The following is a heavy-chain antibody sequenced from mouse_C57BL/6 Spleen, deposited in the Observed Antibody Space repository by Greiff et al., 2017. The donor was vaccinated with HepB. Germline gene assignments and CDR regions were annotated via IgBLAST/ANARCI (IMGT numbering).Heavy chain of an antibody. V-gene: IGHV1-76*01. D-gene: IGHD1-1*01. CDR3: AREGYYGSPWYFDV. CDR2: IYPGSGNT. J-gene: IGHJ1*03. CDR1: GYTFTDYY. Sequence: VQLQQSGAELVRPGASVKLSCKASGYTFTDYYINWVKQRPGQGLEWIARIYPGSGNTYYNEKFKGKATLTAEKSSSTAYMQLSSLTSEDSAVYFCAREGYYGSPWYFDVWGTGTTVTVSS.